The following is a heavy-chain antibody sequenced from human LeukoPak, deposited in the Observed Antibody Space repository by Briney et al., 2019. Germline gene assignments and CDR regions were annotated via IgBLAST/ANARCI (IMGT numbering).Heavy chain of an antibody. CDR2: IYKSGNP. CDR1: GGSISSTNYY. Sequence: PSQTLSLTCSVSGGSISSTNYYWSWIRQPAGKGLEWIGRIYKSGNPDYNPSLKSRVTISVDTSSNQFSLKVTSVTAADTAMYYCARASWNYLDNWGQGTLVIVSS. V-gene: IGHV4-61*02. J-gene: IGHJ4*02. CDR3: ARASWNYLDN. D-gene: IGHD1-1*01.